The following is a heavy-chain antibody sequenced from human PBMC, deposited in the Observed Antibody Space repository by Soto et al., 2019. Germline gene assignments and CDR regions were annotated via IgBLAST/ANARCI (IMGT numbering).Heavy chain of an antibody. CDR2: IKQDGSEK. Sequence: GGSLRLSCAASGSTFSSYWMSWVRQAPGKGLEWVANIKQDGSEKYYVDSVKGRFTISRDNAKNSLYLQMNSLRAEDTAVYYCARGAARDRGYYYGMDVWGQGTTVTVS. CDR1: GSTFSSYW. CDR3: ARGAARDRGYYYGMDV. V-gene: IGHV3-7*01. J-gene: IGHJ6*02. D-gene: IGHD6-6*01.